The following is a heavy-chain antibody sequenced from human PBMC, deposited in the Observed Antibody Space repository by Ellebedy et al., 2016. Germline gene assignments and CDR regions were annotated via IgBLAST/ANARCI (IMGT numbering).Heavy chain of an antibody. CDR2: ISAYNGNT. CDR1: GYTFTSYG. CDR3: ARDYNWNDGDYYYGMDV. Sequence: ASVKVSCKASGYTFTSYGISWVRQAPGQGLEWMGWISAYNGNTNYAQKLQGRVTMTTDTSTSTAYMELRSLRSDDTAVYYCARDYNWNDGDYYYGMDVWGQGTTVTVSS. D-gene: IGHD1-20*01. V-gene: IGHV1-18*01. J-gene: IGHJ6*02.